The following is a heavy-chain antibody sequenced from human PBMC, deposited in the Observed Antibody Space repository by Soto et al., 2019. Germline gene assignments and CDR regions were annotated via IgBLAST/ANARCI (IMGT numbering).Heavy chain of an antibody. J-gene: IGHJ6*02. CDR2: IYSGGST. V-gene: IGHV3-53*01. Sequence: GGSLRLSCAASGFTVSSNYMSWVRQAPGKGLEWVSVIYSGGSTYYVDSVKGRFTISRDNSKNTLYLQMNSLRAEDTAVYYCARDGGSGSYYNYYYYGMDVWGQGTTVTVSS. CDR3: ARDGGSGSYYNYYYYGMDV. D-gene: IGHD3-10*01. CDR1: GFTVSSNY.